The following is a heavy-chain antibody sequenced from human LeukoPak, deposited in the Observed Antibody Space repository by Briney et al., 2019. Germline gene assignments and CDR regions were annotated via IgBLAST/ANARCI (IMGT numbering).Heavy chain of an antibody. CDR3: AAGSGWKPYYYYYYMDV. Sequence: GGSLRLSFAASGFTFSSYGMHWVRQAPGKGLEWVAVISYDGSNKYYADSVKGRFTISRDNSKNTLYLQMNSLRGEDTAVYYCAAGSGWKPYYYYYYMDVWGKGTTVTVSS. CDR2: ISYDGSNK. D-gene: IGHD6-19*01. V-gene: IGHV3-30*03. CDR1: GFTFSSYG. J-gene: IGHJ6*03.